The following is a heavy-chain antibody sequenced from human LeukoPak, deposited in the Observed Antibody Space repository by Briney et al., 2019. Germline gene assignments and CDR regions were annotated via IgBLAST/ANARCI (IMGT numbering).Heavy chain of an antibody. CDR1: GYTFTGYY. CDR3: ARRVKGGYRDRGAFDI. CDR2: INPNSGGT. D-gene: IGHD5-18*01. V-gene: IGHV1-2*02. Sequence: ASVKVSCKASGYTFTGYYMHWVRQAPGQGLEWMGWINPNSGGTNYAQKFQGRVTMTRDTSISTAYMELSRLRSDDTAVYYCARRVKGGYRDRGAFDIWGQGTMVTVSS. J-gene: IGHJ3*02.